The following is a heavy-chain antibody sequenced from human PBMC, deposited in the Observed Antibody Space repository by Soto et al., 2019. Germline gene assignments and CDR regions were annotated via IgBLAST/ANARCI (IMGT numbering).Heavy chain of an antibody. V-gene: IGHV4-34*01. CDR3: ARGRVVVVVAATPRVAFDI. CDR2: INHSGRT. CDR1: GGSFSGYY. Sequence: SETLSLTCAVYGGSFSGYYWSWIRQPPGKGLEWIGEINHSGRTNYNPSLKSRVTISVDTSKNQFSLKLSSVTAADTAVYYCARGRVVVVVAATPRVAFDIWGQGTMVTVSS. D-gene: IGHD2-15*01. J-gene: IGHJ3*02.